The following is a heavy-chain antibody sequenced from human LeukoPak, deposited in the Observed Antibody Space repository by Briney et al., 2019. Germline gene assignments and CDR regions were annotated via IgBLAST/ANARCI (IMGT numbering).Heavy chain of an antibody. CDR2: INHSGST. CDR1: GGSFRGYY. J-gene: IGHJ3*02. Sequence: SETLSLTCAVYGGSFRGYYWSWIRQPPGKGLEWIGEINHSGSTNYNPSLKSRVTISVDTSKNQFSLQLNSVTPEDTAVYYCARGPLGTGAFDIWGQGTMVTVSS. V-gene: IGHV4-34*01. CDR3: ARGPLGTGAFDI. D-gene: IGHD6-13*01.